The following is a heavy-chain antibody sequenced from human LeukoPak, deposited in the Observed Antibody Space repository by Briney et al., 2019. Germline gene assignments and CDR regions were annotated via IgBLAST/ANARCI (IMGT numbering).Heavy chain of an antibody. Sequence: PGGSLRLFCAASGFTFSTFAMIWVRQPPGKGLEWVSSIFPSGGEIHYADSVRGRFTISRDNYKSTLSLQMNSLRAEDTAIYYCATYRQVLLPFESWGQGTLVTVSS. D-gene: IGHD2-8*02. V-gene: IGHV3-23*01. CDR2: IFPSGGEI. J-gene: IGHJ4*02. CDR3: ATYRQVLLPFES. CDR1: GFTFSTFA.